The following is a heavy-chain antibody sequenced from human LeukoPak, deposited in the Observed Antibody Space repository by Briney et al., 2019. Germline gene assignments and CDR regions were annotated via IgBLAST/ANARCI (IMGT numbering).Heavy chain of an antibody. J-gene: IGHJ3*02. V-gene: IGHV4-59*11. CDR1: GRSISSHS. Sequence: SSETLSPTCTVSGRSISSHSWSWIRQPARDGLGWVGYIYYSGSNNYNRSLKSRVTISVDTSKNQFSLKLSSVTPADTAVFYCGGHRVPARGGGFDIWGQGTMVTVSS. CDR2: IYYSGSN. CDR3: GGHRVPARGGGFDI. D-gene: IGHD3-16*01.